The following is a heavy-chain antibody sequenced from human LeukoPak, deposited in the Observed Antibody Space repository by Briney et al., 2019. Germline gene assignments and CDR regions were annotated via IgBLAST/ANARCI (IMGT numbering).Heavy chain of an antibody. CDR2: IYHSGSI. V-gene: IGHV4-39*01. Sequence: SETLSLTCTVSGGSISSSSYFWGWLRQPPGKGLEWIGSIYHSGSIYYNPSLKGRVTISVDTSKNQFSLKLSSVTAADTAVYYCARRRNTHYDSWGQGTLVTVSS. J-gene: IGHJ5*01. CDR1: GGSISSSSYF. D-gene: IGHD2-15*01. CDR3: ARRRNTHYDS.